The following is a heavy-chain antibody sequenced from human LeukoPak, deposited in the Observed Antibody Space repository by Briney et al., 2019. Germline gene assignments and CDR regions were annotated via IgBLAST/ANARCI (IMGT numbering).Heavy chain of an antibody. D-gene: IGHD3-22*01. CDR1: GFTFSDYY. CDR2: ISSGGSTI. J-gene: IGHJ4*02. CDR3: ARDLYYYDSSDYPPGY. Sequence: GGSLRLSCAASGFTFSDYYMSWIRQAPGKGLEWVSYISSGGSTIYYAGSVKGRFTISRDNAKNSLYLQMNSLRAEDTAVYYCARDLYYYDSSDYPPGYWGQGTLVTVSS. V-gene: IGHV3-11*01.